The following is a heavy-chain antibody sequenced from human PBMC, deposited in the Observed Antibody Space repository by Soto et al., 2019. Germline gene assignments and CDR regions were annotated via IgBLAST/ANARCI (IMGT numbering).Heavy chain of an antibody. CDR3: ARMLVNVRYDNAVHDTFDV. Sequence: SETLSLTCTVSGGSIDGYFWTWVRQPPGEGLEWIGNVHYSVATRFKSSFKSHLDMSVDTSKNQFSMTLTSVTAADTAVYYCARMLVNVRYDNAVHDTFDVWGQGTRVTFS. D-gene: IGHD2-2*01. CDR1: GGSIDGYF. J-gene: IGHJ3*01. CDR2: VHYSVAT. V-gene: IGHV4-59*01.